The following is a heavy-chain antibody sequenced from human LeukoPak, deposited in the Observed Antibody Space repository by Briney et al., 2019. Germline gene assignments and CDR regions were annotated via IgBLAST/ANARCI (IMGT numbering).Heavy chain of an antibody. V-gene: IGHV3-23*01. CDR1: GFTFSNYA. J-gene: IGHJ4*02. D-gene: IGHD5-18*01. CDR3: ALLGGYSYGYDY. Sequence: GGSLRLSCAASGFTFSNYAMNWVRQAPGKGLEWVSLISGSTGSTYYADSVKGRFTISRDNSKNTLYLQMNSLRAEDTAVYYCALLGGYSYGYDYWGQGTLVTVSS. CDR2: ISGSTGST.